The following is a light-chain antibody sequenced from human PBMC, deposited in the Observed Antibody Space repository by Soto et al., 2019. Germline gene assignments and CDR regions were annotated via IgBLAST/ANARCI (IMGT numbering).Light chain of an antibody. J-gene: IGKJ4*01. CDR3: QQYNNWPPLP. Sequence: ERIMTQSPATLSLSPGESATLSCRASRSVSSNLAWYQQKPGQAPRLLIYGVSTRATGIPARFSGSGSETKFTLTISSLQSEDFAVYYCQQYNNWPPLPFGGGTKVDIK. CDR2: GVS. CDR1: RSVSSN. V-gene: IGKV3-15*01.